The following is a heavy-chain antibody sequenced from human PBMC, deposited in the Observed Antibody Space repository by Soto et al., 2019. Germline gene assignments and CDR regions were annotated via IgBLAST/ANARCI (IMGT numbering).Heavy chain of an antibody. J-gene: IGHJ5*02. D-gene: IGHD6-19*01. CDR3: ARQSAVAGNWFDP. Sequence: SETLSLTCTVSGGSISGSSYYWGWIRQPPGKGLEWIGNIYYSGSTYYNPSLKSRVTISVDTSKSQFSLKLSSVTAADTAVYYCARQSAVAGNWFDPWGQGTLVTVSS. CDR1: GGSISGSSYY. CDR2: IYYSGST. V-gene: IGHV4-39*01.